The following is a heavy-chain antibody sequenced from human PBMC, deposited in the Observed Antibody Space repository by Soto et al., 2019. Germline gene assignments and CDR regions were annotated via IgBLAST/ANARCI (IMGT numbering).Heavy chain of an antibody. CDR2: ISGSGGST. D-gene: IGHD2-15*01. J-gene: IGHJ5*02. Sequence: EVQLLESGGGLVQPGGSLRLSCAASGFTFSSYAMSWVRQAPGKGLEWVSAISGSGGSTYYADSVKGRFTISRDNSKNKLYLQMNSLRAEDTAVYYCAKDQGGCSGGSCYPRGWFDPWGQGTLVTVSS. V-gene: IGHV3-23*01. CDR3: AKDQGGCSGGSCYPRGWFDP. CDR1: GFTFSSYA.